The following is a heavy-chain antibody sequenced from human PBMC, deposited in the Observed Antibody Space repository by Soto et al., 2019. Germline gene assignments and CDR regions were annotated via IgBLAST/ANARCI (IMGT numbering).Heavy chain of an antibody. V-gene: IGHV3-7*01. Sequence: GSLRLSCAASGFTFSSYWMDWVRQAPGKGLEWVANIKHDGTEKFYVDSVKGRFTISRDNAKKSLYLQMDSLRGEDTAVYYCARGLRPFWAPQDTWGQGTLVTVSS. CDR2: IKHDGTEK. CDR3: ARGLRPFWAPQDT. CDR1: GFTFSSYW. D-gene: IGHD2-15*01. J-gene: IGHJ5*02.